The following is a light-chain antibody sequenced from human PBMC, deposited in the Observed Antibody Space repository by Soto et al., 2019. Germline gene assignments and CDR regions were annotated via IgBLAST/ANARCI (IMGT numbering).Light chain of an antibody. CDR2: SGS. Sequence: DIVMTQSPLSLSVTPGEPASISCRSSQSLLQSNGYNNLDWYLQKPGQSPQLLIYSGSNRASGVPDRFSGSGSGTDLTFKISTVEADDVGVYYCMTALQTPITFGQGTRLDIK. V-gene: IGKV2-28*01. CDR3: MTALQTPIT. J-gene: IGKJ5*01. CDR1: QSLLQSNGYNN.